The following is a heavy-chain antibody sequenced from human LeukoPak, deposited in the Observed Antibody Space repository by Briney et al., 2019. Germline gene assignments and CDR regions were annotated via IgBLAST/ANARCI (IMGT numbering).Heavy chain of an antibody. J-gene: IGHJ6*02. D-gene: IGHD1-26*01. V-gene: IGHV1-69*04. CDR3: ARDYRGVSVLESYYYGMDV. CDR1: GGTFSSYA. CDR2: IIPILGIA. Sequence: ASVKVSCKASGGTFSSYAISWVRQAPGQGLEWMGRIIPILGIANYAQKFQDRVTITADKSTSTAYMELSSLRSEDTAVYYCARDYRGVSVLESYYYGMDVWGQGTTVTVSS.